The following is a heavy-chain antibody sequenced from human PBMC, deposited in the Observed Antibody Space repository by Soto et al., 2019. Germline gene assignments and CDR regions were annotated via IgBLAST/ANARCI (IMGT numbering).Heavy chain of an antibody. J-gene: IGHJ5*02. CDR3: ARGRGYCRRGACQREWVDP. V-gene: IGHV1-18*01. CDR2: VSGDNGNT. CDR1: GYTFSSHG. Sequence: QVQLVQSGAEVKKPGTSVKVSCTASGYTFSSHGISWVRQAPGQGLQWIGWVSGDNGNTNYAQSLQGRVTMTTDTSPETGSMGLGGLRADGRAGCFGARGRGYCRRGACQREWVDPWGQGTLVIVSS. D-gene: IGHD1-26*01.